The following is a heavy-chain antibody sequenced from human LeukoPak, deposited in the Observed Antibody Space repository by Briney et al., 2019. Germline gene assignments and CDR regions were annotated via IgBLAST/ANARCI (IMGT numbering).Heavy chain of an antibody. Sequence: GGSLRLSCAASGFTFSGSALHWVRQAPGKGLEWVSVIYSGGSTYYADSVKGRFTISRDNSKNTLYLQMNSLRAEDTAVYYCARGGYFDYWGQGTLVTVSS. V-gene: IGHV3-66*01. CDR2: IYSGGST. CDR1: GFTFSGSA. J-gene: IGHJ4*02. CDR3: ARGGYFDY.